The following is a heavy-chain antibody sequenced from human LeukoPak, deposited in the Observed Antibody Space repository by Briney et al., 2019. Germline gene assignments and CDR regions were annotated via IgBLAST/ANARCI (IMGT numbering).Heavy chain of an antibody. V-gene: IGHV5-10-1*01. D-gene: IGHD2-2*02. CDR1: GYTFSNYW. Sequence: GESLRISCKVSGYTFSNYWISWMRQMPGKGLEWMGRIDPSDSYANYIPSFQGHVTISADESISTAYLHWSSLKASDTAMYYCARQCSTSCYMAYWGQGTLVTVSS. J-gene: IGHJ4*02. CDR3: ARQCSTSCYMAY. CDR2: IDPSDSYA.